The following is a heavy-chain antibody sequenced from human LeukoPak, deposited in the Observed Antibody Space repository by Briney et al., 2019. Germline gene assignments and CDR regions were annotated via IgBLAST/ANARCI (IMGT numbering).Heavy chain of an antibody. CDR3: ARYLLRYFDSPGWFDP. V-gene: IGHV4-4*07. CDR1: GGSISSYY. D-gene: IGHD3-9*01. CDR2: IYTSGST. J-gene: IGHJ5*02. Sequence: SETLSLTCTVSGGSISSYYWSWIRQPAGKGLEWIGRIYTSGSTNHNPSLKSRVTMSVDTSKNQFSLKLSSVTAADTAVYYCARYLLRYFDSPGWFDPWGQGTLVTVSS.